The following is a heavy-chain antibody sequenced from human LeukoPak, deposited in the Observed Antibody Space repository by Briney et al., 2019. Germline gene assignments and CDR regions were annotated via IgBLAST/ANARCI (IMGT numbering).Heavy chain of an antibody. D-gene: IGHD5-18*01. Sequence: SETLSLTCTVSGYSISSGYYWGWIRQPPGQGLEWIGSIYHSGSTYYNPSLKSRVTMSVDTSKNQFSLKLSSVTSADTAVYYCARVKRGYSYALDYWGQGTLVTVSS. CDR1: GYSISSGYY. V-gene: IGHV4-38-2*02. CDR2: IYHSGST. J-gene: IGHJ4*02. CDR3: ARVKRGYSYALDY.